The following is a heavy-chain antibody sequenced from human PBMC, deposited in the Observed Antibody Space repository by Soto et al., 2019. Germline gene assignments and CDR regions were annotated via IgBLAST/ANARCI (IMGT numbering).Heavy chain of an antibody. CDR3: AKDLKVSGVFNGSLNSSYGMDV. CDR1: GFSFSNHG. J-gene: IGHJ6*02. Sequence: GGSLRLACAASGFSFSNHGMQWVRQAPGKGLEWVAVISYDGNVKYYTDSVKGRFTISRDNSQSTLFLQMDSLRPEDAAVYYCAKDLKVSGVFNGSLNSSYGMDVRGPATTVTLS. V-gene: IGHV3-30*18. D-gene: IGHD3-10*01. CDR2: ISYDGNVK.